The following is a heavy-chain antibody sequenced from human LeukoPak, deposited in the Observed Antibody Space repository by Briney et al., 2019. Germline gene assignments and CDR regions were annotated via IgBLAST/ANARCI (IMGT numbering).Heavy chain of an antibody. CDR3: AKDKGRTMVRGSFDY. J-gene: IGHJ4*02. V-gene: IGHV3-23*01. CDR1: GFTFSSYA. CDR2: ISGSGGST. Sequence: GGSLRLSCAASGFTFSSYAMSWVRQAPGKGLEWVSAISGSGGSTYYADSVKGRFTISRDNSKNTLYLQMNSLRAEDTAVYYRAKDKGRTMVRGSFDYWGQGTLVTVSS. D-gene: IGHD3-10*01.